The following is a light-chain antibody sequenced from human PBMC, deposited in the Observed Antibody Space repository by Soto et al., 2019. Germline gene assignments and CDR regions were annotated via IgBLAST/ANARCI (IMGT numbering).Light chain of an antibody. Sequence: QSVLTQPPSVSGSPGQSITISCTGSSSDVGRQSLVSWYQHPPGKAPKLMIYEGSRRPSGVSDRFSGSQSGNTASLTVSGLQGEDEADYYCCSYVPGTTDVFGSGTKGTVL. CDR1: SSDVGRQSL. V-gene: IGLV2-23*01. CDR2: EGS. CDR3: CSYVPGTTDV. J-gene: IGLJ1*01.